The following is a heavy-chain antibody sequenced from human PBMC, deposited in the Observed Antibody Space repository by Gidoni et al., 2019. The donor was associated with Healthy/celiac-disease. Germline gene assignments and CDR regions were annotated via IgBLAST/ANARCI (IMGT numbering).Heavy chain of an antibody. V-gene: IGHV3-48*02. D-gene: IGHD3-22*01. CDR2: SSSSSRTI. CDR3: AREQWLTLSPNFDY. CDR1: GFPFSSYS. Sequence: EVQLVESGGGLVQPGGSLRLSCAASGFPFSSYSMNWVRQAPGKGREWVSYSSSSSRTIYYADSVKGRCTISRDNAKNSLYLQMNSLRDEDTAVYDWAREQWLTLSPNFDYWGQGTLVTVSS. J-gene: IGHJ4*02.